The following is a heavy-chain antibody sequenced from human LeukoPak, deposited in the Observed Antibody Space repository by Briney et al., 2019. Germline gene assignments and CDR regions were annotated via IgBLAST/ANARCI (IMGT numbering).Heavy chain of an antibody. CDR1: GFTFSSYA. Sequence: PGGSLRLSCAASGFTFSSYAMSWVRQAPGKGLEWVSGISWNSGSIGYADSVKGRFTISRDNAKNSLYLQMNSLRAEDTALYYCAKEGKVDTAIYYYYGMDVWGQGTTVTVSS. D-gene: IGHD5-18*01. V-gene: IGHV3-9*01. J-gene: IGHJ6*02. CDR2: ISWNSGSI. CDR3: AKEGKVDTAIYYYYGMDV.